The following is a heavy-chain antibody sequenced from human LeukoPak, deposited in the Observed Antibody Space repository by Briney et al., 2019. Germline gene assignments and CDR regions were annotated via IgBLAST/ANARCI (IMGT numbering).Heavy chain of an antibody. CDR2: ISGSGGST. V-gene: IGHV3-23*01. CDR3: AKTGEEEQQPL. CDR1: GSTFSSYA. D-gene: IGHD6-13*01. J-gene: IGHJ4*02. Sequence: GGSLRLSCAASGSTFSSYAMSWVRQAPGKGLEWVSAISGSGGSTYYADSVKGRFTISRDNSKNTLYLQMNSLRAEDTAVYYCAKTGEEEQQPLWGQGTLVTVSS.